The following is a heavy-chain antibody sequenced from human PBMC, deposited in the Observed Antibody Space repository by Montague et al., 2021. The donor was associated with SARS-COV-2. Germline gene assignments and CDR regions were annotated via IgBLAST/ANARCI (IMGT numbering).Heavy chain of an antibody. CDR3: ARRGYYDSAGYHWHLDL. CDR2: ISSNGKT. CDR1: GGSINDHY. D-gene: IGHD3-22*01. V-gene: IGHV4-4*09. J-gene: IGHJ2*01. Sequence: SETLSLTCTVSGGSINDHYRSCIRQSTAKRLEWIGYISSNGKTNYNQSLKSRVTLSADASRNEFSLKLDSVTAADTAVYFCARRGYYDSAGYHWHLDLWGRGMLVAVSS.